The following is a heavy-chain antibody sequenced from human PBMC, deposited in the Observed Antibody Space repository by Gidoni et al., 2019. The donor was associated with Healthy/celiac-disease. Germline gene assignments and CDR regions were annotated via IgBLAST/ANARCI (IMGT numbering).Heavy chain of an antibody. Sequence: QVQLVESGGGVVQPGRSLRLSCAASGFTFSSYGMHWVRQAPGKGLEWVAVIWYDGSNKYYADSVKGRFTISRDNSKNTLYLQMNSLRAEDTAVYYCAREFSYGDYAVGFDYWGQGTLVTVSS. CDR2: IWYDGSNK. V-gene: IGHV3-33*01. CDR3: AREFSYGDYAVGFDY. J-gene: IGHJ4*02. D-gene: IGHD4-17*01. CDR1: GFTFSSYG.